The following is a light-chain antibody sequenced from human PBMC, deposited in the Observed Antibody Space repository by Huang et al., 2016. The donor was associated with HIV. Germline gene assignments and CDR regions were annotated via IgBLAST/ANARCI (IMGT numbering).Light chain of an antibody. Sequence: DIQMTQSPSSLSASVGDRVTITCRASQGIGNSLAWYQQKPEKAPRLLLYATSRLESVVPSRCSGSGSGTHYTLTISTLQPEDIASYYCQQYHGIPWTFGQGTKVEIK. CDR3: QQYHGIPWT. V-gene: IGKV1-NL1*01. CDR2: ATS. J-gene: IGKJ1*01. CDR1: QGIGNS.